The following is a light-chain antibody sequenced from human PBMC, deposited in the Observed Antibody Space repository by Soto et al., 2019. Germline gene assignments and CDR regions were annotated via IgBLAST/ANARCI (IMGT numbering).Light chain of an antibody. Sequence: VPTYPAPRCRGPGQRDTLSYTGSISTLGATYGVPWSQQLPGTAPKLLSYANTNRPPWVPDRFSGSSSGTSAYLAITGLQAEDEADDPCQSYASNRSGYVFGSGTKVT. CDR1: ISTLGATYG. J-gene: IGLJ1*01. CDR3: QSYASNRSGYV. V-gene: IGLV1-40*01. CDR2: ANT.